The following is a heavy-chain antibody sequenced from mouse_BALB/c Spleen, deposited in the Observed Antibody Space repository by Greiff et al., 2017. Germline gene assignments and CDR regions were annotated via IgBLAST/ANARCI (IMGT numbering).Heavy chain of an antibody. CDR1: GFTFSSYG. J-gene: IGHJ4*01. CDR3: ARQDGNYVRAMDY. D-gene: IGHD2-1*01. CDR2: ISSGGSYT. Sequence: VQLKESGGDLVKPGGSLKLSCAASGFTFSSYGMSWVRQTPDKRLEWVATISSGGSYTYYPDSVKGRFTISRDNAKNTLYLQMSSLKSEDTAMYYCARQDGNYVRAMDYWGQGTSVTVSS. V-gene: IGHV5-6*01.